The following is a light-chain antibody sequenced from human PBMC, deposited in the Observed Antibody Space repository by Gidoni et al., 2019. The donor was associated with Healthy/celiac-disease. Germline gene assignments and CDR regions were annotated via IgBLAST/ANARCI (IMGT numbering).Light chain of an antibody. Sequence: EIVLTQSPGTRSLSPGERATLSCRSSQSVSSSYLAWYQQKPGQAPRLLIYGASSRATGVPGRFSGSGSGTDFTLTISRLEPEDFAVYYCQQYDSSPWTFXRXTKVEIK. CDR1: QSVSSSY. CDR2: GAS. CDR3: QQYDSSPWT. J-gene: IGKJ1*01. V-gene: IGKV3-20*01.